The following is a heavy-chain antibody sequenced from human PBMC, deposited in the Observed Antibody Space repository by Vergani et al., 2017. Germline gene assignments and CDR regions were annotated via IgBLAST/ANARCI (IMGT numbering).Heavy chain of an antibody. Sequence: QLQLQESGPGLVKPSETLSLTCTVSGGSISSSSYYWGWIRQPPGKGLEWIGSIYYSGSTYYNPSLKSRVTISADTSKNQFSLKLSSVTAADTAVYYCARPGYCSGGSCYSYFDYWGQGTLVTVSS. D-gene: IGHD2-15*01. V-gene: IGHV4-39*01. CDR1: GGSISSSSYY. J-gene: IGHJ4*02. CDR2: IYYSGST. CDR3: ARPGYCSGGSCYSYFDY.